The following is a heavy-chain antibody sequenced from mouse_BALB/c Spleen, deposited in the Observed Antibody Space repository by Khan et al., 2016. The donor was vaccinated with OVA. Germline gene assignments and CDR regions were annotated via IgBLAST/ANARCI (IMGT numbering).Heavy chain of an antibody. J-gene: IGHJ3*01. V-gene: IGHV1-4*01. Sequence: VHVKQSGAELARPGASVKMSCKASGYTFTTYTMHWVKQRPGQGLEWIGYINPSNGYTNYNQKFKDKSTLTADKSSSTAYMQLSSLISDYSAVYYCAREGAYYRSDGWFSYWGQGTLVTVSA. CDR1: GYTFTTYT. D-gene: IGHD2-14*01. CDR2: INPSNGYT. CDR3: AREGAYYRSDGWFSY.